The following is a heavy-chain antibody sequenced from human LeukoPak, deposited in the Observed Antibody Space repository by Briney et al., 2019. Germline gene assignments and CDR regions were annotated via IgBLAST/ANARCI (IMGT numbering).Heavy chain of an antibody. CDR3: ARDAVVATDY. CDR2: ISSSSSYI. V-gene: IGHV3-21*01. D-gene: IGHD2-15*01. CDR1: GFTFSSYS. J-gene: IGHJ4*02. Sequence: PGGSLRLSCAASGFTFSSYSMNWVRHAPGKGLEWVSSISSSSSYIYYADSVKGRFTISRDNAKNSLYLQMNSLRAEDTAVYYCARDAVVATDYWGQGTLVTVSS.